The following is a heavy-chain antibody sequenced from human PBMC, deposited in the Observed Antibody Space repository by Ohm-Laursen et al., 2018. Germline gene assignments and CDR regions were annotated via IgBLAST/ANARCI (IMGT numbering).Heavy chain of an antibody. CDR3: ASAYGSGRSYGMDV. V-gene: IGHV3-48*01. CDR1: GFTFDDYG. D-gene: IGHD3-10*01. CDR2: ISSSSSTI. Sequence: SLRLSCTAPGFTFDDYGMSWARHVPGKGLGWGSYISSSSSTIYYADSVKGRFTISRDNAKDTLSLQMNSLRAEDTAVYYCASAYGSGRSYGMDVWGQGTTVTVSS. J-gene: IGHJ6*02.